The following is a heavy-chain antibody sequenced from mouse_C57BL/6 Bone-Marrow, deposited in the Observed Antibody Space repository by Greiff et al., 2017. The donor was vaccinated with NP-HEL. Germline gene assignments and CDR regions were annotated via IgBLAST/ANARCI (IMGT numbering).Heavy chain of an antibody. CDR1: GYTFTDYY. D-gene: IGHD1-1*01. Sequence: QVHVKQSGPELVKPGASVKISCKASGYTFTDYYINWVKQRPGQGLEWIGWIFPGSGSTYYNEKFKGKATLTVDKSSSTAYMLLSSLTSEDSAVYFCARRGILLEGYGSSYTSYFDYWGQGTTLTVSS. V-gene: IGHV1-75*01. CDR3: ARRGILLEGYGSSYTSYFDY. J-gene: IGHJ2*01. CDR2: IFPGSGST.